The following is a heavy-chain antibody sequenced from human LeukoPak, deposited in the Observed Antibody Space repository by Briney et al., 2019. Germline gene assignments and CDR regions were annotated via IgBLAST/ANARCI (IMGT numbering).Heavy chain of an antibody. CDR3: ARDLYLDYYGSGSQGVGLDY. D-gene: IGHD3-10*01. V-gene: IGHV3-11*04. J-gene: IGHJ4*02. CDR1: GFTFSDYY. CDR2: ISSSGSTI. Sequence: GGSLRLSCAASGFTFSDYYMSWIRQAPGKGLEWVSYISSSGSTIYYADSVKGRFTISRDNAKNSLYLQMNSLRAEDTAVYYCARDLYLDYYGSGSQGVGLDYWGQGTLVTVSS.